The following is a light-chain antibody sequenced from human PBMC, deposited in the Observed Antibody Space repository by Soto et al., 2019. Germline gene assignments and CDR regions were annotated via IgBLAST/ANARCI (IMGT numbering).Light chain of an antibody. CDR2: RAS. J-gene: IGKJ1*01. CDR3: LQYHNLWA. V-gene: IGKV3-15*01. CDR1: QNIYSN. Sequence: IVMTQSPATLSLSPGERSTFFCRASQNIYSNIAWYQQRPGPAPRLLIYRASTRATGVPARFSGSGSGTEFTLTIRSLQSEDFAVYSCLQYHNLWAFGQGTKVDIK.